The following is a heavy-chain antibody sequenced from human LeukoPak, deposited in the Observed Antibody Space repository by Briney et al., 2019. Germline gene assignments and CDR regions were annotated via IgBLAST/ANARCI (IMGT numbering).Heavy chain of an antibody. CDR2: INHSGRT. Sequence: PSETLSLICAVSGGSLSGSYCTWVRQSPGEGLEWIGEINHSGRTNYNPSLQSRVTISLDTTRSQFSLILRSVTAADTAVYYCARDPCSSINCPLRFRGQGTLVTVSS. V-gene: IGHV4-34*01. CDR3: ARDPCSSINCPLRF. J-gene: IGHJ4*02. CDR1: GGSLSGSY. D-gene: IGHD2-2*01.